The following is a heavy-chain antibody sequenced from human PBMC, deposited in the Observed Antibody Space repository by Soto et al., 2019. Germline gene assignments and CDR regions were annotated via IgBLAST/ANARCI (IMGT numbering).Heavy chain of an antibody. CDR2: IIPIFGTA. CDR1: GGTFSSYA. J-gene: IGHJ4*02. D-gene: IGHD5-18*01. CDR3: AINKWAAMGHTYYFDY. Sequence: SVKVSCKASGGTFSSYAISWVRQAPGQGLEWMGGIIPIFGTANYAQKFQGRVTITADESTSTAYMELSSLRSEDTAVYYCAINKWAAMGHTYYFDYWGQGTLVTVSS. V-gene: IGHV1-69*13.